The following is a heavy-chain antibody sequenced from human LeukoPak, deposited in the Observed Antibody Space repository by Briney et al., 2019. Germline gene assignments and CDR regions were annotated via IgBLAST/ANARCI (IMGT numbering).Heavy chain of an antibody. CDR3: TIAGSYRFDY. CDR1: GFAFSSSW. CDR2: MNSDGTTA. V-gene: IGHV3-74*01. J-gene: IGHJ4*02. Sequence: GGSLRLSCAGSGFAFSSSWMHWVRQAPGKGLGWGSRMNSDGTTANYADSVKGRFTISRDNVKSTLYLQMNRVSDEDTSEYYCTIAGSYRFDYWGQPTLVTVPP. D-gene: IGHD3-16*02.